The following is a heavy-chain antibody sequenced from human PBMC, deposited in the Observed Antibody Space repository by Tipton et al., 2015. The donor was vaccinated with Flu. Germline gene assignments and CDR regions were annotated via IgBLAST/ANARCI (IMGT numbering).Heavy chain of an antibody. CDR3: ARDRGSYNIHLEYHYYCGMDV. D-gene: IGHD1-26*01. CDR1: GYTFSNYG. CDR2: ISGYDGDT. V-gene: IGHV1-18*01. J-gene: IGHJ6*02. Sequence: QLVQSGVEVKKPGASVKVSCKASGYTFSNYGITWVRQAPGQGLEWMGWISGYDGDTNYAEKLQGRVTMTTDTSTNTAYMEVRSLKSDDTAMYYCARDRGSYNIHLEYHYYCGMDVWGQGTTVTVSS.